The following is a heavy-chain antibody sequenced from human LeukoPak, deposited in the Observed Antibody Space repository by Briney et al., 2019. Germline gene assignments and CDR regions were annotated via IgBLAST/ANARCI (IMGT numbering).Heavy chain of an antibody. CDR3: ASDFRVHYYYMDV. J-gene: IGHJ6*03. CDR2: ISSDSSYI. V-gene: IGHV3-21*01. D-gene: IGHD3-10*01. CDR1: GFTLSSYR. Sequence: PGGSLRLSCAASGFTLSSYRMNWVRQAPGKGLEWVSSISSDSSYIYYADSVKGRVTISRDNAKNSLYLQMNSLRAEDTAVYYCASDFRVHYYYMDVWGKGTTVTVSS.